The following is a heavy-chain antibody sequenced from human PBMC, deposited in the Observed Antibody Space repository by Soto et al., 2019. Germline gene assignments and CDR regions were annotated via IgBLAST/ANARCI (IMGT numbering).Heavy chain of an antibody. CDR3: AKGAVTSIFGYFDY. CDR1: GFTFDDYA. J-gene: IGHJ4*02. V-gene: IGHV3-9*01. Sequence: SGGGLVQPGRSLRLSCAASGFTFDDYAMHWVRQVPGKGLEWVSSISWNSGNIVYADSVKGRFTISRDSANNSLYLQMNSLRTEDTALYFCAKGAVTSIFGYFDYWGQGTLVTVSS. D-gene: IGHD3-3*01. CDR2: ISWNSGNI.